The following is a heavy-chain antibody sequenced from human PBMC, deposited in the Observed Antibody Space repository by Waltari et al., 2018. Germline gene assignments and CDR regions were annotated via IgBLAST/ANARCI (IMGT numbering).Heavy chain of an antibody. J-gene: IGHJ4*02. CDR3: ARINWFKAYYFDY. CDR2: ISSSGSTI. V-gene: IGHV3-48*03. D-gene: IGHD1-1*01. Sequence: EVQLVESGGGLVQPGGSLRLSCAASGFTFSSYEMNWVRQAPGKGLEWVSYISSSGSTIYYADSVKGRFTISRDNAKNSLYLQMNSLRAEDTAVYYCARINWFKAYYFDYWGQGTLVTVSS. CDR1: GFTFSSYE.